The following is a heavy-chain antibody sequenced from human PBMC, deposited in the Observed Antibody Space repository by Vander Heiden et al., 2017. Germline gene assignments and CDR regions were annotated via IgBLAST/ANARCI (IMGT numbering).Heavy chain of an antibody. V-gene: IGHV3-33*01. CDR2: IWYDGSNK. CDR1: GFTFSSYG. J-gene: IGHJ5*02. Sequence: QVQLVESGGGVVQPGRSLRLSCAASGFTFSSYGMHWGRQAPGKGLEWVAVIWYDGSNKYYADSVKGRFTISRDNSKNTLYLQMNSLRAEDTAVYYCAREGELSGNWFDPWGQGTLVTVSS. D-gene: IGHD1-26*01. CDR3: AREGELSGNWFDP.